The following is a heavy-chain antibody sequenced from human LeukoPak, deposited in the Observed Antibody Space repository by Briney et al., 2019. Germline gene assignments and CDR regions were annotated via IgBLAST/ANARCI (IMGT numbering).Heavy chain of an antibody. J-gene: IGHJ4*02. V-gene: IGHV3-11*01. D-gene: IGHD3-10*01. CDR3: AREMEGDYGSGTFFDL. CDR2: ISDGGSTI. Sequence: GGSLRLSCAASEFVFSDYYMGWIRQAPGKGLEWVSYISDGGSTIYYADSVKGRFTISRDNVKNSLYLQMNGLRAEDTAVYYCAREMEGDYGSGTFFDLWGQGNMVTVSS. CDR1: EFVFSDYY.